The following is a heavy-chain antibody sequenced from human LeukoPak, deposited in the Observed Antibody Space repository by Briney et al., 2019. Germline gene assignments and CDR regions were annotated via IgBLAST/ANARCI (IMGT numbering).Heavy chain of an antibody. Sequence: GGSLRLSCAASGFTFSYYGIHWVRQAPGKGLEWVAFIRYDGSNKYYADSVKGRFTISRDNSKNTLYLQMNSLRAEDTAVYYCAKVGYGSGRVPHYYYYGMDVWGQGTTVTVSS. CDR1: GFTFSYYG. CDR2: IRYDGSNK. V-gene: IGHV3-30*02. J-gene: IGHJ6*02. D-gene: IGHD3-10*01. CDR3: AKVGYGSGRVPHYYYYGMDV.